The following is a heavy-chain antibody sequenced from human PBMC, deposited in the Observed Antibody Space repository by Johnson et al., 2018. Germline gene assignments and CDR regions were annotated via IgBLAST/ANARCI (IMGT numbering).Heavy chain of an antibody. CDR3: ARRSTFDF. CDR1: GFTLTNYS. Sequence: VQLLEAGGGVVQPGRSLRLSCAASGFTLTNYSMHWVRQPPGKGLAWVALISNDGSKKYYADSVKGRFTISRDNLNNTLYLQMNRLRAEDRAVYYCARRSTFDFWGQGTLVTVSS. V-gene: IGHV3-30-3*01. J-gene: IGHJ4*02. CDR2: ISNDGSKK. D-gene: IGHD5/OR15-5a*01.